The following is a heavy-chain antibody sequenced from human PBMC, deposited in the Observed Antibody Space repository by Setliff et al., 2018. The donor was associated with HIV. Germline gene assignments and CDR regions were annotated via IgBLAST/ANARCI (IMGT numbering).Heavy chain of an antibody. Sequence: PSETLSLTCNVPGVSMSSHYWSWIRQAPGQPPNKGLEWIGNIYYSGTTNYNPSLESRVTMSVDTSTSRLSLKVHSVTAADTAMYYCARGSHGTSWTDYWGQGTLVTVS. CDR1: GVSMSSHY. CDR2: IYYSGTT. CDR3: ARGSHGTSWTDY. J-gene: IGHJ4*02. D-gene: IGHD6-13*01. V-gene: IGHV4-59*11.